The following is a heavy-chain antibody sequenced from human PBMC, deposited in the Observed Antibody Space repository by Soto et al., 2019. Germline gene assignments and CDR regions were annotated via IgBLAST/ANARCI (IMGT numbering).Heavy chain of an antibody. CDR1: GDTFTTHT. J-gene: IGHJ6*03. CDR2: IIPLLGLT. Sequence: QVQLLQSGAEVKKPGSSVKVSCHASGDTFTTHTITWXRQAPGQGLEWVGRIIPLLGLTDYARKFQGRVLXTADXXXXTXXXXXXXXXXXXXXXXXXXXXQYCNVPTCSGYPDIWGTGTSVTVSS. V-gene: IGHV1-69*02. CDR3: XXXQYCNVPTCSGYPDI. D-gene: IGHD2-15*01.